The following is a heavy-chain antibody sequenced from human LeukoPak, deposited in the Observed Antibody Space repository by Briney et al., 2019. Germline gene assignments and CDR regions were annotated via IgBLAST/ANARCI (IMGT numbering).Heavy chain of an antibody. V-gene: IGHV3-23*01. Sequence: GGSLRLSCAASGFTFSSYAMSWVRRAPGKGLEWVSAISGSGGSTYYADPVKGRFTISRDNSKNTLYLQMNSLRAEDTAVYYCAKGPDVRITIFAVVMAWGQGTLVTVSS. J-gene: IGHJ5*02. CDR2: ISGSGGST. D-gene: IGHD3-3*01. CDR3: AKGPDVRITIFAVVMA. CDR1: GFTFSSYA.